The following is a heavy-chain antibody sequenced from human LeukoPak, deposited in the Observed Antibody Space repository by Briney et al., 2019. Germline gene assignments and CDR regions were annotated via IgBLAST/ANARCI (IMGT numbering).Heavy chain of an antibody. V-gene: IGHV3-30*03. CDR1: GFTFSSYG. CDR3: ARDTGRVGGGGGDY. D-gene: IGHD3-16*01. Sequence: GGSLRRSCAASGFTFSSYGMHWVRQAPGKGLEGVAVISSDGVNKYSADSVKGRFTISRDNSKNTLYLQMNSLRAEDTALYYCARDTGRVGGGGGDYWGQGTLVTVSS. CDR2: ISSDGVNK. J-gene: IGHJ4*02.